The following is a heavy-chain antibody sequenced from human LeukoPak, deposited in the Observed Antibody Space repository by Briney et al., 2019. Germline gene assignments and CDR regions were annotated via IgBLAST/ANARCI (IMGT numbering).Heavy chain of an antibody. CDR2: IYYSGST. V-gene: IGHV4-39*01. J-gene: IGHJ5*02. D-gene: IGHD6-19*01. CDR1: GGSISSSSYY. CDR3: ARSSGSNWFDP. Sequence: KASETLSLTCTVSGGSISSSSYYWGWIRQPPGKGLEWIGSIYYSGSTHYNPSLKSRVTISVDTSKNQFSLKLSSVTAADTAVYYCARSSGSNWFDPWGQGTLVTVSS.